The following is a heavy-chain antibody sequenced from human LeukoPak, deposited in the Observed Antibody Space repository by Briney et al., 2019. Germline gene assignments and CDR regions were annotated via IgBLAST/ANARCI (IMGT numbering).Heavy chain of an antibody. CDR3: ARESHFLDSSSWVDY. J-gene: IGHJ4*02. V-gene: IGHV1-2*06. CDR2: INPNSGGT. D-gene: IGHD6-13*01. CDR1: GYTFTGYY. Sequence: ASVKVSCKASGYTFTGYYMHWVRQTPGQGLEWMGRINPNSGGTNYAQKFQGRVTMTRDTSISTAYMELSRLRSDDTAVYYSARESHFLDSSSWVDYWGQGTLVTVSS.